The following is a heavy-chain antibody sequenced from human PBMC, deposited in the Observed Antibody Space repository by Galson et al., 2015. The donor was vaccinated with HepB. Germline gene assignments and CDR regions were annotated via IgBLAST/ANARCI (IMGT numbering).Heavy chain of an antibody. Sequence: SLRLSCAASGFNFNYYAMPWVRQAPGRGLEYISGITNAGVGTIYADPVNGRFTISRDNARKSLNLKVTSLRPEDTARYYCVKEDILSGFSVGSFHVWGQGTMVTVSS. CDR2: ITNAGVGT. CDR1: GFNFNYYA. D-gene: IGHD3-9*01. V-gene: IGHV3-64D*09. J-gene: IGHJ3*01. CDR3: VKEDILSGFSVGSFHV.